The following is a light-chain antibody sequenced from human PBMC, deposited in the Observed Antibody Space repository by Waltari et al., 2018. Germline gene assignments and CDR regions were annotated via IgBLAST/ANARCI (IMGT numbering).Light chain of an antibody. Sequence: DIQMTQSPSSLSASVGDRVNFTCRASQSISRYLNWYQQKPGKAPKLLIYAASTLQSGVPSRFSGSGAGTDFTLTISSLQPEDFATYYCQQSYTAPLTFGPGATVDIK. J-gene: IGKJ3*01. CDR2: AAS. V-gene: IGKV1-39*01. CDR1: QSISRY. CDR3: QQSYTAPLT.